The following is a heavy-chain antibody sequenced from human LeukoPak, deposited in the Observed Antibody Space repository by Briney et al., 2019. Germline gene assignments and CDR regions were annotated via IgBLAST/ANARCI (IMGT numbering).Heavy chain of an antibody. J-gene: IGHJ5*02. CDR1: GFTVNNAW. V-gene: IGHV3-15*01. CDR3: TRDPRIGRWLDP. Sequence: PGGSLRLSCAASGFTVNNAWMNWVRQAPGKGLEWVGRIKSENDGGTTDYAAPVKGRFTISRDDSKNTLHMQMDSLKTEDTAIYYCTRDPRIGRWLDPWGQGTLVTVSS. CDR2: IKSENDGGTT.